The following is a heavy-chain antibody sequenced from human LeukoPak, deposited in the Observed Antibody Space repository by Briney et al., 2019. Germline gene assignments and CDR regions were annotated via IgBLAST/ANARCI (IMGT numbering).Heavy chain of an antibody. CDR2: MNGEGTTI. D-gene: IGHD1-7*01. CDR1: GLTFRTTW. J-gene: IGHJ4*02. CDR3: ATARNFRFEY. Sequence: GGSLRLSCATSGLTFRTTWVHWVRQAPGKGLMWVSRMNGEGTTIDYADSVKGRFTVSRDYAKNTLFLQMNNLRTEDTALYFCATARNFRFEYWGQGSLVIVSA. V-gene: IGHV3-74*01.